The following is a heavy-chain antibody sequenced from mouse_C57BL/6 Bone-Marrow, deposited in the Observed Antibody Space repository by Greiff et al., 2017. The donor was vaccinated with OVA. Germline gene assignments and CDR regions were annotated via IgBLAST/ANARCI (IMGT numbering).Heavy chain of an antibody. CDR2: INPDSSTI. J-gene: IGHJ4*01. V-gene: IGHV4-1*01. CDR3: ARSLLLRYPYAMDY. CDR1: GIDFSRYW. Sequence: EVKLLQSGGGLVQPGGSLKLSCAASGIDFSRYWMSWVRRAPGKGLEWIGEINPDSSTINYAPSLKDKFIISRDNAKNTLYLQMSKVRSEDTALYYCARSLLLRYPYAMDYWGQGTSVTVSS. D-gene: IGHD1-1*01.